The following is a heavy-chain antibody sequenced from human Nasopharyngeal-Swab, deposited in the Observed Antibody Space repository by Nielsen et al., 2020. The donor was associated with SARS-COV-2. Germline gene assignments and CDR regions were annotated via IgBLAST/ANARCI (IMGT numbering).Heavy chain of an antibody. Sequence: ASVKVSCKASGYTFTSYGISWVRQAPGQGLEWMGWISAYNGNTSYAQKLQGRVTMTTDTSTSTAYMELRSLRSDDTAVYYCARAPVVVPAASGLAFNYWGQGTLVTVSS. CDR3: ARAPVVVPAASGLAFNY. D-gene: IGHD2-2*01. J-gene: IGHJ4*02. CDR2: ISAYNGNT. V-gene: IGHV1-18*01. CDR1: GYTFTSYG.